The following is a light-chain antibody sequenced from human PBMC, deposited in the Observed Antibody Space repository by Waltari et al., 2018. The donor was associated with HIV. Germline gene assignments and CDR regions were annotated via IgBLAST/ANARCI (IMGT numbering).Light chain of an antibody. Sequence: QSVLTQPASVSGSPGQSISISCTGTDRELGFSNFVSWYHHLPGKAPRLIIYRGTARASGISSRFSASKSGNTASLSISGLQLEDEGDYYCTSYSYSHHFAFGGGTTLTVL. CDR2: RGT. J-gene: IGLJ3*02. V-gene: IGLV2-14*01. CDR1: DRELGFSNF. CDR3: TSYSYSHHFA.